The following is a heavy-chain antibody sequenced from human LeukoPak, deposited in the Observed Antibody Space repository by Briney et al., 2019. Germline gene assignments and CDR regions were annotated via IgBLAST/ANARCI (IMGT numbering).Heavy chain of an antibody. D-gene: IGHD3-22*01. CDR1: GFTFSSYG. V-gene: IGHV3-30*02. Sequence: GGSLRLSCAASGFTFSSYGMHWVRQAPGKGLEWVASIRYDGSNKYYADSVKGRFTISRDNSKNTLYLQMNSLRAEDTAVYYCAGTLGLTYYYDSSGYYYLDYWGQGTLVTVSS. CDR3: AGTLGLTYYYDSSGYYYLDY. J-gene: IGHJ4*02. CDR2: IRYDGSNK.